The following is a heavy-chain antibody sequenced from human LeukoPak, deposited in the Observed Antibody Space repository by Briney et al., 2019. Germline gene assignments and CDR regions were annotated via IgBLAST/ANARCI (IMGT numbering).Heavy chain of an antibody. CDR2: INSGSSYM. J-gene: IGHJ3*01. Sequence: PGGSLRLSCAASGFTFSSYIMNWVRQAPGKGLEWVSYINSGSSYMYYPDSVKGRFTISRDNAKNSLYLQMDSLRDEDTAVYYCAREDDDWGPNTFDVWGQGTVVTVSS. D-gene: IGHD7-27*01. V-gene: IGHV3-48*02. CDR1: GFTFSSYI. CDR3: AREDDDWGPNTFDV.